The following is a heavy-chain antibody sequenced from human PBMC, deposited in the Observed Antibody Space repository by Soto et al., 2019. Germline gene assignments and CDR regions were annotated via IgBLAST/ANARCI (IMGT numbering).Heavy chain of an antibody. CDR2: IDSGDGTT. V-gene: IGHV3-11*01. CDR3: VRPYYSSSWFPFDR. D-gene: IGHD6-13*01. J-gene: IGHJ4*02. CDR1: RFDFGDYY. Sequence: LXLSCTGSRFDFGDYYMSWIRQAPGKGLEWVSYIDSGDGTTYYTDSVKGRFTISRDNAKKTVYLQMSSLRVEDTALYYCVRPYYSSSWFPFDRWGQGTLVTVSS.